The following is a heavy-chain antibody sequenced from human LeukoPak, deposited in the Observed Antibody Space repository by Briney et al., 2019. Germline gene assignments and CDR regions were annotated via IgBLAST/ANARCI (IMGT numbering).Heavy chain of an antibody. V-gene: IGHV1-2*02. CDR3: ARVFSTGTSSLDY. CDR2: INPNSGVT. J-gene: IGHJ4*02. CDR1: GYTFTAYS. Sequence: ASVKVSCKASGYTFTAYSLHWVRRAPEQGLEWMGWINPNSGVTNYAQKFQGRVIMTRDTSISTAYMELSRLGSDDTAVYYCARVFSTGTSSLDYWGQGTLVTVSP. D-gene: IGHD2-2*01.